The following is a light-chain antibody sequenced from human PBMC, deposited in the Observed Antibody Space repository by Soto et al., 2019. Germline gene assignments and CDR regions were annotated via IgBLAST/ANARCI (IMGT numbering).Light chain of an antibody. J-gene: IGKJ2*01. CDR1: QTVSRS. V-gene: IGKV3-15*01. CDR2: GAS. Sequence: EVVRTQSPATLSVSPGERATLSCRASQTVSRSLAWYQQKPGQAPRLLIYGASTRATGIPGRFSGSGSGTDFTLTISRLHSEDLAVYYCQQYIDGTASTLGQGTKVDIK. CDR3: QQYIDGTAST.